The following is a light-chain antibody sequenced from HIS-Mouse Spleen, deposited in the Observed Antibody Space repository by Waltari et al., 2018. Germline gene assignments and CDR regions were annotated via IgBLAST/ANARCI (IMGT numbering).Light chain of an antibody. CDR3: CSYAGSSTYWV. V-gene: IGLV2-23*01. J-gene: IGLJ3*02. Sequence: QSALTQPASVSGSPGQSITISCTGTSSDGGSYNLVSSYQTHPGKAPKLMIYEGSKRPSGVSNRFSGSKSGNTASLTISGLQAEDEADYYCCSYAGSSTYWVFGGGTKLTVL. CDR2: EGS. CDR1: SSDGGSYNL.